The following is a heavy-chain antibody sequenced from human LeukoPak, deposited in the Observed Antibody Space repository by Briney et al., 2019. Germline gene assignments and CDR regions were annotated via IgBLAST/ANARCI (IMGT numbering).Heavy chain of an antibody. CDR1: GFTVSNNY. CDR3: ARETYYYGSGIHPYYFDY. J-gene: IGHJ4*02. Sequence: GGSLRLSCAASGFTVSNNYMSWVRQAPGKGLEWVSVIYSGGSTYYADSVKGRFTISRDNSKNTLYLQMNSLRAEDTAVYYCARETYYYGSGIHPYYFDYWGQGTLVTVSS. CDR2: IYSGGST. V-gene: IGHV3-53*01. D-gene: IGHD3-10*01.